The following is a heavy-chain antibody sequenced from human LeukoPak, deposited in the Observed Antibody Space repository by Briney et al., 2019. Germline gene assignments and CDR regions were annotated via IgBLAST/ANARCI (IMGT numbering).Heavy chain of an antibody. D-gene: IGHD1-14*01. CDR3: AKVSTGY. Sequence: GRSLRLSCAASGFTFSSYAMHWVRQAPGKGLEWVAVISYDGSNKYYADSVKGRFTISRDNSKNTLYLQMNSLRGEDTAVYYCAKVSTGYWGQGTLVTVSS. CDR2: ISYDGSNK. V-gene: IGHV3-30-3*01. J-gene: IGHJ4*02. CDR1: GFTFSSYA.